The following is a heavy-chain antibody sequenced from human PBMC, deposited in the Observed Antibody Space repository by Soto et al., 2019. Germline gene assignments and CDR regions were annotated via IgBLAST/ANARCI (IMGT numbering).Heavy chain of an antibody. J-gene: IGHJ4*02. CDR3: AKEYYYDPSGPYSDLYFDS. Sequence: HPGGSLRLSCAASGFSFSSYAMSWVRQAPSQGLEWVSSITTRGGRTYYADSVRGRFTISRDNFANALYLEMNSLRAEDTAIYYCAKEYYYDPSGPYSDLYFDSWGQGTLVTVSS. D-gene: IGHD3-22*01. CDR2: ITTRGGRT. CDR1: GFSFSSYA. V-gene: IGHV3-23*01.